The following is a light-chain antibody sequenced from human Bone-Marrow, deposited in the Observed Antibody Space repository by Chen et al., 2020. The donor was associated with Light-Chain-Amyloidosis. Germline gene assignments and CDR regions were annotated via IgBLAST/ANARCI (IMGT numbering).Light chain of an antibody. V-gene: IGKV4-1*01. Sequence: DIVMSQSPASLAVSLGERATINCKSCQSLLSSSTNKNYLAWYQQKPGQPAKLLIYWASTRESVVPDRFSGSGSGTDFTLSISGLQAEDVAVYYCQQYYDAPLTFGGGTKVEIK. CDR3: QQYYDAPLT. J-gene: IGKJ4*01. CDR1: QSLLSSSTNKNY. CDR2: WAS.